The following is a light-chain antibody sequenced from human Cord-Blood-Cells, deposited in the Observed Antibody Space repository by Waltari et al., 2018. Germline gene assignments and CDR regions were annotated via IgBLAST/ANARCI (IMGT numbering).Light chain of an antibody. CDR3: CSYAGSSTFV. V-gene: IGLV2-23*03. CDR2: EGS. CDR1: SSDVGSYNL. J-gene: IGLJ2*01. Sequence: QPALTQPASVSGSPGQSITIPCTGTSSDVGSYNLVSWYQQHPGKAPKLMIYEGSKRPSGVSNRFSGSKSGNTASLTISGLQAEDEADYYCCSYAGSSTFVFGGGPELTVL.